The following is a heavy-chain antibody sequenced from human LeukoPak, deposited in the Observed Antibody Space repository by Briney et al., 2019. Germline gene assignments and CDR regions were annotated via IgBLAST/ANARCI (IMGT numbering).Heavy chain of an antibody. CDR1: GFTFSSYT. D-gene: IGHD7-27*01. CDR3: AKEGGLWVSAHWGYS. V-gene: IGHV3-23*01. CDR2: ITTGDGNT. Sequence: GGSLRLSSTASGFTFSSYTMTWLRQPPGKGLKWVSTITTGDGNTNYADSVKGRFTVSRDESKYSLYLQINRLRAEDTAVYCCAKEGGLWVSAHWGYSWGRGTLVPVSS. J-gene: IGHJ4*02.